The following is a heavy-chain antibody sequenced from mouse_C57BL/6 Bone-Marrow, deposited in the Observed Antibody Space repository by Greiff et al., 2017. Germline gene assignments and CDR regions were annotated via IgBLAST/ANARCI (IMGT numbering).Heavy chain of an antibody. V-gene: IGHV1-52*01. CDR3: ASRVGYEGIAY. CDR1: GYTFTSYW. CDR2: IDPSDGRT. Sequence: VQLQQPGAELVRPGASVKLSCKASGYTFTSYWMNWVQQRPIQGLEWIGNIDPSDGRTHYNEKFKDKATLTVDKSSSTAYMQLSSLTSEDSAVYYCASRVGYEGIAYWGQGTLVTVSS. J-gene: IGHJ3*01. D-gene: IGHD2-2*01.